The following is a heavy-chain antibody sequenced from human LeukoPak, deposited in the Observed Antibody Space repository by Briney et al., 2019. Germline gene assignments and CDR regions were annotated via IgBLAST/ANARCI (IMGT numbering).Heavy chain of an antibody. D-gene: IGHD6-13*01. Sequence: SGESLRLSCAASGFTFSSYWMSWVRQAPGKGLEWVANIKQDGSEKYYVDSVKGRFTISRDNAKNSLYLQMNSLGAEDTAVYYCATGIAALNWFDPWGQGTLVTVSS. J-gene: IGHJ5*02. CDR2: IKQDGSEK. V-gene: IGHV3-7*05. CDR3: ATGIAALNWFDP. CDR1: GFTFSSYW.